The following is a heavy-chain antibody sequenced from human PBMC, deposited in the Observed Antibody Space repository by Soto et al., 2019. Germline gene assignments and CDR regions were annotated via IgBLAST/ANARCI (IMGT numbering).Heavy chain of an antibody. CDR3: AHRSPYRDSCNSGWFDS. V-gene: IGHV2-5*02. Sequence: SGPYAGEPTQTLTLTCSFSGFSLSSNGVGVGWIRQAPGKALEWLAFIYWDDDKRYSPSLKSRLSIIKDTSINQVFLIMTTVDPVDSATYYCAHRSPYRDSCNSGWFDSWGQGILVSVSS. J-gene: IGHJ5*01. CDR1: GFSLSSNGVG. CDR2: IYWDDDK. D-gene: IGHD2-2*01.